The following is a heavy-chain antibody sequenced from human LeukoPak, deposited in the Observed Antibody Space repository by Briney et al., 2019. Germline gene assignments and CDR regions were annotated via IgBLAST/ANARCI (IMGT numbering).Heavy chain of an antibody. CDR2: ISSSGFTI. D-gene: IGHD3-10*01. CDR3: ARGASGIGGIRFDP. Sequence: GGSLRLSCAASGFTFSSYEMNWVRQAPGKGLEWVSYISSSGFTIYYADSVKGRFTISRDNAKNSLYLQMNSLRAEDTAVYYCARGASGIGGIRFDPWGQGTLVTVSS. V-gene: IGHV3-48*03. J-gene: IGHJ5*02. CDR1: GFTFSSYE.